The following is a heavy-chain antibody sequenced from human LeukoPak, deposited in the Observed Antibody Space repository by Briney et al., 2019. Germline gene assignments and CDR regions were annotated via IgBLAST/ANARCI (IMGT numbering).Heavy chain of an antibody. J-gene: IGHJ4*02. CDR2: INPNSGGT. V-gene: IGHV1-2*06. D-gene: IGHD3-22*01. CDR1: GYTFIDYY. Sequence: ASVKVSCKASGYTFIDYYIHWVRQAPGQGLEWMGRINPNSGGTNYAQKFQARVTMTRDTSISTAYMELSRLRSDDTALYYCARAAYYYDGSGYYLGDWGQGTLVTVSS. CDR3: ARAAYYYDGSGYYLGD.